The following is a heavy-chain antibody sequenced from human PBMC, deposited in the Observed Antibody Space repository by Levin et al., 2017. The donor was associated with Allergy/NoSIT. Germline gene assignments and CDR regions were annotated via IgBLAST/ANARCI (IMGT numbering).Heavy chain of an antibody. D-gene: IGHD5-12*01. CDR2: IYSGGST. CDR1: GFTVSSNY. CDR3: ARVPEYSGYEGYFDY. Sequence: GGSLRLSCAASGFTVSSNYMSWVRQAPGKGLEWVSVIYSGGSTYYADSVKGRFTISRDNSKNTLYLQMNSLRAEDTAVYYCARVPEYSGYEGYFDYWGQGTLVTVSS. V-gene: IGHV3-53*01. J-gene: IGHJ4*02.